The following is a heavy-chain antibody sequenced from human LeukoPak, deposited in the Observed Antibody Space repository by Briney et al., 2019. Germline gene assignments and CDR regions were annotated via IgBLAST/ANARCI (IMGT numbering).Heavy chain of an antibody. D-gene: IGHD2-15*01. V-gene: IGHV1-69*06. CDR1: GGTFSSYA. CDR2: IIPIFGTA. CDR3: ASQDCSGGSCYFDAFDV. Sequence: SVKVSCKASGGTFSSYAISWVRQAPGQGLEWMGGIIPIFGTANYAQKFQGRVTITADKSTSTAYMELSSLRSEDTAVCYCASQDCSGGSCYFDAFDVWGQGTMVTVSS. J-gene: IGHJ3*01.